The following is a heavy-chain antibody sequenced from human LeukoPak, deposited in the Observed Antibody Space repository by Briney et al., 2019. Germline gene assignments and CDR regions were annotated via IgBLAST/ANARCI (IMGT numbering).Heavy chain of an antibody. J-gene: IGHJ4*02. Sequence: VGSLRLSCAASGFTFSSEGMHGVGQAPGKGLEWVAVIYYNGITKYYAASVKGRFTTSRDNSKHTLYMQMDGLRAEDTAVYYCARDRSAVAGPHYFDYWGQGTLVTVSS. CDR1: GFTFSSEG. V-gene: IGHV3-30*12. CDR3: ARDRSAVAGPHYFDY. CDR2: IYYNGITK. D-gene: IGHD6-19*01.